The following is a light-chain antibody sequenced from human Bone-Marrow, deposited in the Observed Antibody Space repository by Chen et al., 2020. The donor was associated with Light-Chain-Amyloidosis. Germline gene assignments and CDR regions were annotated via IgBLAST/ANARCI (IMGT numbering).Light chain of an antibody. Sequence: SYVLTQPSSVSVAPGQTATIACGGNNIGSTSVHWYQQTPGQAPLLVVYDDSDRPSGIPERLSGSNSGNTATLTISSVEAGDEADYYCQVWARSSDRPVFGGGTKLTVL. CDR1: NIGSTS. CDR2: DDS. J-gene: IGLJ3*02. CDR3: QVWARSSDRPV. V-gene: IGLV3-21*02.